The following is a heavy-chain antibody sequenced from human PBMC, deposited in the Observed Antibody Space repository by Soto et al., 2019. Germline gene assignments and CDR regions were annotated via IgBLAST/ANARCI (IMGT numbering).Heavy chain of an antibody. CDR1: GYSFTIYW. Sequence: GESLKISCKGSGYSFTIYWIGWVRQMPGKGLEWMGIIYPGDSDTRYSPSFQGQVTISADKSISTAYLRWSSLKASDTAMYYCARRMGSSLGAGANDAFDIWGQGTMVTVSS. CDR2: IYPGDSDT. V-gene: IGHV5-51*01. D-gene: IGHD6-6*01. CDR3: ARRMGSSLGAGANDAFDI. J-gene: IGHJ3*02.